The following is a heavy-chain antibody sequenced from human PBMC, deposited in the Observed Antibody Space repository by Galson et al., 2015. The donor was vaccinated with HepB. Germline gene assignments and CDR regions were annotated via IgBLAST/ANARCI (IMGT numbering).Heavy chain of an antibody. V-gene: IGHV3-64D*06. CDR3: VIYDYTRAFAL. CDR2: ISGNGGST. D-gene: IGHD4-11*01. CDR1: GFTFSAYA. Sequence: SLRLSCAASGFTFSAYAMHWVRQAPGKGLEYASTISGNGGSTYYADSVKGRFTISRDNSKNTLYLQMNSLRPEDTAVYYCVIYDYTRAFALWGQGTMVTVSS. J-gene: IGHJ3*01.